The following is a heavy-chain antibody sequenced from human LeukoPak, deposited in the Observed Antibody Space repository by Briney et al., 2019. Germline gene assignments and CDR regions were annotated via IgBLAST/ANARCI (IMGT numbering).Heavy chain of an antibody. CDR3: ARTVRGVTEFDY. CDR2: IDPSDSYT. Sequence: GESLKISCKGSGYSFTSYWISWVRQMPGKGLEWMGRIDPSDSYTNYSPSFQGHVTISADKSISTAYLQWSSLKASDTAMYYCARTVRGVTEFDYWGQGTLVTVSS. D-gene: IGHD3-10*01. V-gene: IGHV5-10-1*01. J-gene: IGHJ4*02. CDR1: GYSFTSYW.